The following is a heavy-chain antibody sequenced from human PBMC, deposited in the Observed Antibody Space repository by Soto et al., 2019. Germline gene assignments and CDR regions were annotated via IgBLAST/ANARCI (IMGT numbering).Heavy chain of an antibody. J-gene: IGHJ4*02. V-gene: IGHV3-30*18. CDR3: AKEMFPEPVLESSSPRGAY. D-gene: IGHD3-22*01. CDR1: GFTVSSYG. Sequence: QVQLVESGGGVVRPGRSLRLSCAASGFTVSSYGLHWVRQPPGKGLEWVAVISYDGSHKFYADSVKGRFTLSRGLTKGTLYLQRNSLRSEATALYYCAKEMFPEPVLESSSPRGAYWGPGALVSFS. CDR2: ISYDGSHK.